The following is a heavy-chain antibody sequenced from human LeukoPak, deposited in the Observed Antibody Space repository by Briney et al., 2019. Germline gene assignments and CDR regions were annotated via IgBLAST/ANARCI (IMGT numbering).Heavy chain of an antibody. CDR1: GYTFTSYG. CDR3: ARCYSGSYLIYYYGMDV. J-gene: IGHJ6*02. V-gene: IGHV1-2*02. D-gene: IGHD1-26*01. CDR2: INPNSGGT. Sequence: ASVKVSCKASGYTFTSYGISWVRQAPGQGLEWMGWINPNSGGTNYAQKFQGRVTMTRDTSISTAYMELSRLRSDDTAVYYCARCYSGSYLIYYYGMDVWGQGTTVTVSS.